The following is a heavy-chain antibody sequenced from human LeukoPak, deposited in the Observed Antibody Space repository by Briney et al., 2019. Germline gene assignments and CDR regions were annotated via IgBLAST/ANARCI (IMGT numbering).Heavy chain of an antibody. D-gene: IGHD3-10*01. V-gene: IGHV4-59*12. J-gene: IGHJ6*03. CDR3: ARDHVLLWFGELLYDYMDV. CDR2: IYYSGST. Sequence: MSSETLSLTCTVSGGSISSYYWSWIRQPPGKGLEWIGYIYYSGSTNYNPSLKSRVTISVDKSKNQFSLKLSSVTAADTAVYYCARDHVLLWFGELLYDYMDVWGKGTTVTVSS. CDR1: GGSISSYY.